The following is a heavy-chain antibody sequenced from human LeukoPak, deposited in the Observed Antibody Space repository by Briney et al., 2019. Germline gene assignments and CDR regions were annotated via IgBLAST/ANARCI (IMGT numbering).Heavy chain of an antibody. Sequence: SETLSLTCAVYGGSFSGYYWSWIRQPPGKGLEWIGEINHSGSTNYNPSLKSRVTISVDTSKDQFSLKLRSVTAADTAVYYCARGGGYNWFDPWGQGTLVTVSS. CDR3: ARGGGYNWFDP. CDR2: INHSGST. V-gene: IGHV4-34*01. J-gene: IGHJ5*02. CDR1: GGSFSGYY.